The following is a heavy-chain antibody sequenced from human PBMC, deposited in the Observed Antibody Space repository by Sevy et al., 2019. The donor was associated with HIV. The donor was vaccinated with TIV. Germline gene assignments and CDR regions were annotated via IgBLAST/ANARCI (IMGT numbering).Heavy chain of an antibody. CDR3: ARGYCGGGSCTAFDP. CDR2: MYSGGSP. V-gene: IGHV3-53*01. D-gene: IGHD2-15*01. J-gene: IGHJ5*02. Sequence: GGSLRLSCAASGFSISNNYTAWVRQAPGKGLEWVSVMYSGGSPYYADSVKGGFALSRDMSKNTVYLQMNSLRAEDTAVYYCARGYCGGGSCTAFDPWGQGTLVTVSS. CDR1: GFSISNNY.